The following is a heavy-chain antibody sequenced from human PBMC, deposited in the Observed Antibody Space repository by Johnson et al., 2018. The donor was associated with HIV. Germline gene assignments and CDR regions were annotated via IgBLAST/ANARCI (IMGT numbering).Heavy chain of an antibody. J-gene: IGHJ3*02. CDR3: ARVRPPGLLDAIDI. V-gene: IGHV3-30*03. Sequence: QVQLVESGGGVVQPGRSLRLSCAASGFTFSSYGMHWVRQAPGKGLEWVAVISYDGSNKYYADSVKGRFTISRDNSKNTLYLQMNSLRAEDTAVYYCARVRPPGLLDAIDIWGQGTMVTVSS. CDR2: ISYDGSNK. CDR1: GFTFSSYG.